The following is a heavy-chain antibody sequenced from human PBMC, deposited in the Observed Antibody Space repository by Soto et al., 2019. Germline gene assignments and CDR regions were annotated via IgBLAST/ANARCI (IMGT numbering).Heavy chain of an antibody. CDR1: GGSFSGYY. Sequence: QVQLQQWGAGLLKPSETLSLTCAVYGGSFSGYYWSWIRQPPGKGLEWIGYIYYSGSTNYNPSLKSRVTISVDTSKNQFSLKLSSVTAADTAVYYCAREGGYSYGYRLDYWGQGTLVTVSS. CDR2: IYYSGST. V-gene: IGHV4-34*11. J-gene: IGHJ4*02. D-gene: IGHD5-18*01. CDR3: AREGGYSYGYRLDY.